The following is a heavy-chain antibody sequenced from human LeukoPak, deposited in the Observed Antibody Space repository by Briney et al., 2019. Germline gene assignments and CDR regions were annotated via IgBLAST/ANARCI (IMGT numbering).Heavy chain of an antibody. J-gene: IGHJ4*02. CDR2: IHYDGRT. V-gene: IGHV4-59*08. D-gene: IGHD2-8*01. Sequence: PSETLSLTCTVSGASMSGQHWSWIRQAPGKGLEWIAWIHYDGRTNYNPSLKSRLSLSVDTSTNQFSLSLNSVTAADTAVYFCARHLNGGTHPLDNWGPGIRVIVSP. CDR1: GASMSGQH. CDR3: ARHLNGGTHPLDN.